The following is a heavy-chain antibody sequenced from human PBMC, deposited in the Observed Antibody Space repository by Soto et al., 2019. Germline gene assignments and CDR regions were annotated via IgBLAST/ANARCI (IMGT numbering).Heavy chain of an antibody. J-gene: IGHJ4*02. Sequence: GESLKISCKGSGYSFAGYWITWVRQKPGKGLEWMGRIDPSDSQTYYSPSFRGHVTISVTKSITTVFLQWSSLRASDTAMYYCARQIYDSDTGPNFQYYFDSWGQGTPVAVSS. D-gene: IGHD3-22*01. CDR3: ARQIYDSDTGPNFQYYFDS. CDR2: IDPSDSQT. V-gene: IGHV5-10-1*01. CDR1: GYSFAGYW.